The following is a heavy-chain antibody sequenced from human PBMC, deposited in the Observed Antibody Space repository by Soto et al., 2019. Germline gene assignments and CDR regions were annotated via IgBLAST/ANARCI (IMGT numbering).Heavy chain of an antibody. Sequence: GGSLRLSCAASGFTFSSYAMTWVRQAPGKGLEWVSIVSYNGGDTYYADSVKGRFTISRDNSKDTVDLQMNGLRAEDTAVYYCAKDATYCSGGSCYHDAFDIWGQGTMVTVSS. J-gene: IGHJ3*02. CDR3: AKDATYCSGGSCYHDAFDI. D-gene: IGHD2-15*01. CDR2: VSYNGGDT. V-gene: IGHV3-23*01. CDR1: GFTFSSYA.